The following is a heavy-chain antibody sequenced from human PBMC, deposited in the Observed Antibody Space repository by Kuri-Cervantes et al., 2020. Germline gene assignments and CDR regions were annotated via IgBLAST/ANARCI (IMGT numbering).Heavy chain of an antibody. V-gene: IGHV4-59*12. Sequence: GSLRLSCTVSGGSISSYYWSWIRQPPGKGLEWIGYIYYSGSTNYNPSLKSRVTISRDNAKNSLYLQMNSLRAEDTAVYYCARDGVQGVIHGVYDYIWGSYRYTGFYDYWGQGTLVTVSS. CDR1: GGSISSYY. CDR3: ARDGVQGVIHGVYDYIWGSYRYTGFYDY. J-gene: IGHJ4*02. CDR2: IYYSGST. D-gene: IGHD3-16*02.